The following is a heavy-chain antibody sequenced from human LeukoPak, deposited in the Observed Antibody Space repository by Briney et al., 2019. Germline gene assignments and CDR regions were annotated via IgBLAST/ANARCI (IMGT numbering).Heavy chain of an antibody. CDR3: AMIIGVAAAADY. J-gene: IGHJ4*02. D-gene: IGHD6-13*01. CDR2: IFYSGST. V-gene: IGHV4-34*12. Sequence: PSETLSLTCAVYGGSFSGYYWSWIRQPPGKGLERFGSIFYSGSTYYNPYLKSRVTLSIDTSKNQFSLKLNSVTAADTAVYYCAMIIGVAAAADYWGQGTLVTVSS. CDR1: GGSFSGYY.